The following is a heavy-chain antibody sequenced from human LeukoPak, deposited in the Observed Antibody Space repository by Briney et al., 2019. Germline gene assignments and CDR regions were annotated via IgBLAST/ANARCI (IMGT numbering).Heavy chain of an antibody. CDR1: GGSISSYY. J-gene: IGHJ5*02. Sequence: SETLSLACTVSGGSISSYYWNWIRQPPGKGLEWIGYIYYSGSTNYNPSLKSRLTISVDTSKNQFSLKLSSVTAADTAVYYCARGNDWFDPWGQGTLVTVSS. CDR3: ARGNDWFDP. CDR2: IYYSGST. V-gene: IGHV4-59*01.